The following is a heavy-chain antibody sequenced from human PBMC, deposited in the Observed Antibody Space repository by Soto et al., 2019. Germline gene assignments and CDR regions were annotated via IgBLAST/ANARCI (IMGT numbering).Heavy chain of an antibody. J-gene: IGHJ4*02. CDR3: ARHSRSSRSWDTRYFDY. CDR2: IYPGDSDT. Sequence: GESLKISCKGSGYSFTGYWIGWVPQMPCKSLEWMGIIYPGDSDTRYSPSFQGQVTISADKSISTAYLQWSSLKASETAMYYCARHSRSSRSWDTRYFDYWSQGTLVTVSS. D-gene: IGHD6-13*01. V-gene: IGHV5-51*01. CDR1: GYSFTGYW.